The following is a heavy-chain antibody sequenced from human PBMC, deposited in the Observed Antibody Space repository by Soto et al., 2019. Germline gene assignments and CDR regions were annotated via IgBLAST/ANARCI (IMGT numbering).Heavy chain of an antibody. CDR1: GFTFSNYW. CDR2: IKGDGSER. J-gene: IGHJ3*01. CDR3: ARAQLLPVDVFNL. V-gene: IGHV3-7*04. D-gene: IGHD2-15*01. Sequence: GGSLRLSCAASGFTFSNYWMNWVRQAPGKGLEWVASIKGDGSERDYVDSVKGRFTISRDNGKTSLYMQMNSLRVEDTAVYYCARAQLLPVDVFNLWGQGTMVTVSS.